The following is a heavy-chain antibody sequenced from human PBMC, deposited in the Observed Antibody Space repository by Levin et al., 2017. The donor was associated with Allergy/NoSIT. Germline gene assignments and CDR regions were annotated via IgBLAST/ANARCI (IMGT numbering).Heavy chain of an antibody. CDR3: ARRGSSYGNYYGMDG. Sequence: AASVKVSCKASGYTFTSYYMHWVRQAPGQGLEWMGIINPSGGSATYAQKFQGRVTMTRDTSTSTVYMELSSLRSEDTAVYYCARRGSSYGNYYGMDGWGQGTTVTVSS. J-gene: IGHJ6*02. V-gene: IGHV1-46*01. D-gene: IGHD5-18*01. CDR1: GYTFTSYY. CDR2: INPSGGSA.